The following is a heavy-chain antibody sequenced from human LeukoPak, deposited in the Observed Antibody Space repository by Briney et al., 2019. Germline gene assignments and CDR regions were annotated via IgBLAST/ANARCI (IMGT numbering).Heavy chain of an antibody. CDR2: IYYSGST. V-gene: IGHV4-39*07. J-gene: IGHJ6*03. D-gene: IGHD6-19*01. Sequence: SETLSLTCTVSGGSISSSSYYWGWIRQPPGKGLEWIGSIYYSGSTNYNPSLKSRVTISVDTSKNQFSLKLSSVTAADTAVYYCARASSGWYGGGLYRHYYYYYMDVWGKGTTVTVSS. CDR1: GGSISSSSYY. CDR3: ARASSGWYGGGLYRHYYYYYMDV.